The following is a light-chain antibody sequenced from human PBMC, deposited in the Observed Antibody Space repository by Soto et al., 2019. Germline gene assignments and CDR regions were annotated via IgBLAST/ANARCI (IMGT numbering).Light chain of an antibody. CDR1: QSVSDMY. J-gene: IGKJ3*01. CDR3: QHYGTSAL. CDR2: AS. Sequence: EIVLTQSPGTLSLSPGEIATLSCRASQSVSDMYLAWYQHKPGQAPRLLIYASNRATGIPDRFSGSGSGTDFTLTINRLEPEDFAVYYCQHYGTSALFGPGTKVEIK. V-gene: IGKV3-20*01.